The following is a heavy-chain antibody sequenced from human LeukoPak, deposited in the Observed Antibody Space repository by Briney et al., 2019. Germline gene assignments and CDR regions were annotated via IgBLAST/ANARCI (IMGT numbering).Heavy chain of an antibody. V-gene: IGHV1-2*02. CDR3: ARDGGIGELFQSVDYYGMDV. D-gene: IGHD3-10*01. CDR1: GYTFTSYY. J-gene: IGHJ6*02. CDR2: INPNSGGT. Sequence: GASVKVSCKTSGYTFTSYYMHWVRQAPGQGLEWMGWINPNSGGTNYAQKFQGRVTMTRDTSISTAYMELSRLRSDDTAVYYCARDGGIGELFQSVDYYGMDVWGQGTTVTVSS.